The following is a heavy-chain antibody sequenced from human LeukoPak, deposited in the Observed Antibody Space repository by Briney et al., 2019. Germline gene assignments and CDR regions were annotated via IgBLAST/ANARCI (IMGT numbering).Heavy chain of an antibody. CDR1: GFTFSSYA. CDR3: AKASAGSSGWLGLDY. Sequence: GGSLRLSCAASGFTFSSYAMSWVRQAPGKGLEWVSAISGSGGSTYYADSVKGRFTISRDNSKNTLYLQMNSLRAEDTAAYYCAKASAGSSGWLGLDYWGQGTLVTVSS. V-gene: IGHV3-23*01. D-gene: IGHD6-19*01. J-gene: IGHJ4*02. CDR2: ISGSGGST.